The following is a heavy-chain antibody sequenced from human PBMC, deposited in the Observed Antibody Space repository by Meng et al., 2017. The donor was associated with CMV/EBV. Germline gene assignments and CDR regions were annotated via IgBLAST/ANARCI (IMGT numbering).Heavy chain of an antibody. Sequence: GESLMISCAASSFTFSSYWMHWVRQAPGEGLVWVSRINSDGSSTSYADSVKGRFTISRDNAKNALYLQMNRLSAEDTAVYYCARDLGYSNCLDYWGQGTLVTVSS. CDR1: SFTFSSYW. D-gene: IGHD4-11*01. V-gene: IGHV3-74*01. CDR3: ARDLGYSNCLDY. J-gene: IGHJ4*02. CDR2: INSDGSST.